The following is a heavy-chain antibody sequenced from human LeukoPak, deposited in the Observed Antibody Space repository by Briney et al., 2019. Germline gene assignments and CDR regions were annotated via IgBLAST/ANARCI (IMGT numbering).Heavy chain of an antibody. Sequence: GASVKVSCKASGGTFSSYAISWVRQAPGQGLEWMGRIIPILGIANYAQKFQGRVTITADKSTSTAYMELSSLRSEDTAVYYCARVLTYSGYDYGWGQGTLVTVSS. CDR2: IIPILGIA. V-gene: IGHV1-69*04. J-gene: IGHJ4*02. D-gene: IGHD5-12*01. CDR3: ARVLTYSGYDYG. CDR1: GGTFSSYA.